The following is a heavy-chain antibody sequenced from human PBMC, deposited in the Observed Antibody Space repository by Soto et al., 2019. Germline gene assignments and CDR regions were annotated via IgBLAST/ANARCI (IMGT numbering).Heavy chain of an antibody. V-gene: IGHV1-18*01. CDR1: GYTFPNYG. CDR2: IHTYNGHT. Sequence: ASVKVSCKASGYTFPNYGIAWARQAPGQGFEWMGWIHTYNGHTFYAQNLQGRLTLSSDTSTNTAYMELRSLTSDDTAVYYCARDIDYRPDYWGRGTLVTVSS. D-gene: IGHD4-17*01. CDR3: ARDIDYRPDY. J-gene: IGHJ4*02.